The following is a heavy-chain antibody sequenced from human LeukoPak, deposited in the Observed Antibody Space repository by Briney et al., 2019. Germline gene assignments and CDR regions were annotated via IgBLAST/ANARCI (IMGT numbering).Heavy chain of an antibody. CDR2: IKQDGSEK. V-gene: IGHV3-7*02. D-gene: IGHD3-22*01. J-gene: IGHJ4*02. Sequence: QPGGSLRLSCAASGFTFSSYWMSWVRQAPGKGLEWVANIKQDGSEKYYVDSLKGRFTISRDNAKNSLYLQMNSLRDEDTAVYYCAGGYDSRTYYPFLYWGQGTPVTVSS. CDR1: GFTFSSYW. CDR3: AGGYDSRTYYPFLY.